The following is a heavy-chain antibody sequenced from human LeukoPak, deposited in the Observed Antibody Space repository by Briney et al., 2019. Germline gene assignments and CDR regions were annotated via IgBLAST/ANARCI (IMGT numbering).Heavy chain of an antibody. V-gene: IGHV1-18*01. CDR3: ARSHSGSLRAPFDL. CDR2: ISPYNSNA. Sequence: ASVKVSCKASGYSFTNYGIIWVRQAPGQGLEWMGWISPYNSNAKYSERVQGRVTLTADTSTNTAYMEIRSLRFDDTAMYYCARSHSGSLRAPFDLWGQGTLVTVSS. J-gene: IGHJ4*02. CDR1: GYSFTNYG. D-gene: IGHD3-22*01.